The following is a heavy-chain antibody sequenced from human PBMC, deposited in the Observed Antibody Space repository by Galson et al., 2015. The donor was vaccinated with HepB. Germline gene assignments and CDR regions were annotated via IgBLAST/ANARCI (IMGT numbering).Heavy chain of an antibody. CDR3: AKGKYFNSSPDFFDN. J-gene: IGHJ4*02. Sequence: SLRLSCAASGFAFSSYAMHWVRQAPGKGLEWVSGIRGSGSSTYYADSVKGRFTISRDNSWNTLYLQMNSLRAEDTAIYYCAKGKYFNSSPDFFDNWGQGTLVTVSS. D-gene: IGHD2/OR15-2a*01. CDR1: GFAFSSYA. CDR2: IRGSGSST. V-gene: IGHV3-23*01.